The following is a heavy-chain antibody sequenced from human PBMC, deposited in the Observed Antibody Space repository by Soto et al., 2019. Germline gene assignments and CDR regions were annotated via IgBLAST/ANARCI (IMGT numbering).Heavy chain of an antibody. CDR1: GFTVSDNY. D-gene: IGHD5-18*01. Sequence: GGSLRLSCAASGFTVSDNYITWVRQAPGRGLEWVSLLYSGGRIYYADSVKGRFTISRDTSKKTLYLQMNSLRTEDTAVYYCARSDPGYAYGLNVWGQGXTVTVYS. J-gene: IGHJ6*02. CDR3: ARSDPGYAYGLNV. V-gene: IGHV3-53*01. CDR2: LYSGGRI.